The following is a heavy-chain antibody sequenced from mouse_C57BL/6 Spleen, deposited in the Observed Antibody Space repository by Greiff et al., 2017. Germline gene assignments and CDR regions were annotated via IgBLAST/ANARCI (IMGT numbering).Heavy chain of an antibody. D-gene: IGHD4-1*01. CDR1: GFTFSDYY. CDR2: ISNGGGST. Sequence: EVQVVESGGGLVQPGGSLKLSCAASGFTFSDYYMYWVRQTPEKRLEWVAYISNGGGSTYYPDTVKGRFTISRDNAKNTLYLQMSRLKSEDTAMYYCARRRTGTDYFDYWGQGTTLTVSS. CDR3: ARRRTGTDYFDY. J-gene: IGHJ2*01. V-gene: IGHV5-12*01.